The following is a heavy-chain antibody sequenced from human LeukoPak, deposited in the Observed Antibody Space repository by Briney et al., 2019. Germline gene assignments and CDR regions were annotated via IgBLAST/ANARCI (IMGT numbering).Heavy chain of an antibody. J-gene: IGHJ4*02. V-gene: IGHV3-21*01. CDR1: GFTVSSNY. D-gene: IGHD6-6*01. Sequence: GGSLRLSCAASGFTVSSNYMSWVRQAPGKGLEWVSSIDSSGNYKYYADSVKGRFTISRDNAKNSLYLQMNSLRAEDTAVYYCARIGSSSHYFDYWGQGTLVTVSS. CDR3: ARIGSSSHYFDY. CDR2: IDSSGNYK.